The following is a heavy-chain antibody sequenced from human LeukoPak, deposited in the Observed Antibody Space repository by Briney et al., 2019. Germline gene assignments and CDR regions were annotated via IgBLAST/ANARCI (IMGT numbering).Heavy chain of an antibody. CDR1: GGSINSGVYS. J-gene: IGHJ6*03. Sequence: PSQTLSLTCAVSGGSINSGVYSWSWIRQPPGKGLEWIGYIYNSGSTYNNPSLKSRVTISADTSKNQFSLKLSSVTAADTAVYYCARGDYGDFGLYANYYYYYMDVWGKGTTVTVSS. V-gene: IGHV4-30-4*07. D-gene: IGHD4-17*01. CDR2: IYNSGST. CDR3: ARGDYGDFGLYANYYYYYMDV.